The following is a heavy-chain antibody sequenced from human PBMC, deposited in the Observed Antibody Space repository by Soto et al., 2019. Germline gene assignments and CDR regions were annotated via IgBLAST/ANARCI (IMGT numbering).Heavy chain of an antibody. CDR1: GFTFSSYV. Sequence: PGGSLRLSCAASGFTFSSYVMSWVRQAPGKGLEWVSGISGSGGSTYYADSVKGRFTISRDNSKNTLYLQMNSLRAEDTAVYYCAKVPYDFWSGYYPPLYFYYWGQGTLVTVSS. CDR3: AKVPYDFWSGYYPPLYFYY. D-gene: IGHD3-3*01. J-gene: IGHJ4*02. CDR2: ISGSGGST. V-gene: IGHV3-23*01.